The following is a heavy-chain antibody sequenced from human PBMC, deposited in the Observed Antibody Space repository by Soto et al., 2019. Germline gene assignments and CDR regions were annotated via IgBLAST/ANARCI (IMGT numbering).Heavy chain of an antibody. J-gene: IGHJ4*02. CDR3: AIGHWLGK. Sequence: EVQLVDSGGAWVHPGGSLRLPCAASGLTFSDYLMPWVRQAPGKGLEWVATIKQDGKEKYYVDSVKGRFTISRDNAKNSLYLQLNALRAEDTAVYYCAIGHWLGKWGQGTLVTVSS. D-gene: IGHD6-19*01. V-gene: IGHV3-7*01. CDR2: IKQDGKEK. CDR1: GLTFSDYL.